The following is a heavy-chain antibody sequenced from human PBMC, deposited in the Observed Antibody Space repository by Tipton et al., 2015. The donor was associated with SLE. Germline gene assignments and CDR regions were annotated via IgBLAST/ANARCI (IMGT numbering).Heavy chain of an antibody. V-gene: IGHV4-59*01. CDR3: ARDRTGGAGFDY. CDR2: IYYSGST. Sequence: TLSLTRTVSGGSISSYYWSWIRQPPGKGLQWIGYIYYSGSTNYNPSLKSRVTISVDTSKKQFSLKLSSVTAADTAVYYCARDRTGGAGFDYWGQGTLVTVSS. CDR1: GGSISSYY. D-gene: IGHD1-1*01. J-gene: IGHJ4*02.